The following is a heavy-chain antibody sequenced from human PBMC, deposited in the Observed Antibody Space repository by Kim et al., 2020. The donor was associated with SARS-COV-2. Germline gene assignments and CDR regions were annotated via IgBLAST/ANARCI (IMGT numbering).Heavy chain of an antibody. J-gene: IGHJ1*01. CDR2: IYTSGNT. Sequence: SETLSLTCTVSGGSISSGTYYWSWIRQPAGKGLEWIGRIYTSGNTNYSPSLKSRVTISLDTSKNQFSLRLSSVTAADTAVYYCAGSRGDYDILTGYYKSDFHPWGQGTLVTVSS. CDR3: AGSRGDYDILTGYYKSDFHP. D-gene: IGHD3-9*01. CDR1: GGSISSGTYY. V-gene: IGHV4-61*02.